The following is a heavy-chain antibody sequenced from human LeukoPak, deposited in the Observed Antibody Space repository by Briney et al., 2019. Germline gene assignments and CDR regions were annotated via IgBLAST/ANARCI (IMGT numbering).Heavy chain of an antibody. Sequence: GASVKVSCKASGGTFSIYAISWVRQAPGQGLEWMGGIIPIFGTANYAQKFQGRVTITTDESTSTAYMELSSLRSEDTAVYYCARGRAPDWYFDLWGRGTLVTVSS. CDR2: IIPIFGTA. J-gene: IGHJ2*01. D-gene: IGHD1-26*01. V-gene: IGHV1-69*05. CDR3: ARGRAPDWYFDL. CDR1: GGTFSIYA.